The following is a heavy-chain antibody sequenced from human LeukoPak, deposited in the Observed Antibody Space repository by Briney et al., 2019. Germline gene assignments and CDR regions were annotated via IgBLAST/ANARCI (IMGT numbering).Heavy chain of an antibody. CDR3: ARVQDYGDYVGCSDY. J-gene: IGHJ4*02. V-gene: IGHV1-2*04. CDR1: GYTFTGYY. CDR2: INPNSGGT. Sequence: ASVKVSCKASGYTFTGYYMHWVRQAPGQGLEWMGWINPNSGGTNYAQKFQGWVTMTTDTSTSTAYMELRSLRSDDTAVYYCARVQDYGDYVGCSDYWGQGTLVTVSS. D-gene: IGHD4-17*01.